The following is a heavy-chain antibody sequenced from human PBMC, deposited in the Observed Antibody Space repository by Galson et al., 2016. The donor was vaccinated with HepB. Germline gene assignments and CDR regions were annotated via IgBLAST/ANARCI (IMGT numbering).Heavy chain of an antibody. Sequence: SLRLSCAASGFTFSDHYMDWVRQAPGKGLEWVSVIHTGGSTYYADSVKGRFTISRDNSKNPLYLQMNSLRAEDTAVYYCALGTGIGWYGADWGQGTLVTVSS. V-gene: IGHV3-53*01. D-gene: IGHD6-19*01. CDR2: IHTGGST. CDR3: ALGTGIGWYGAD. CDR1: GFTFSDHY. J-gene: IGHJ4*02.